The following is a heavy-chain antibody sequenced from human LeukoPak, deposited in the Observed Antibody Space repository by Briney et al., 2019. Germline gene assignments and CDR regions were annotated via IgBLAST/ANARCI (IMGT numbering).Heavy chain of an antibody. V-gene: IGHV3-7*01. J-gene: IGHJ4*02. D-gene: IGHD5-12*01. Sequence: GGSLRLSCAASGFTFSSYWMSWVRQAPGKGLEWVANIKQDGSEKYYVDSVKGRFTISRDNAKNSLYLQMNSLRAEDTAVYYCARAEAGLKKGYSGYDFDYWGQGTLVTVSS. CDR2: IKQDGSEK. CDR3: ARAEAGLKKGYSGYDFDY. CDR1: GFTFSSYW.